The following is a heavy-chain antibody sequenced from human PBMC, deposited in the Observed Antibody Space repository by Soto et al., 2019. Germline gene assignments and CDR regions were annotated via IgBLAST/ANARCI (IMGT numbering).Heavy chain of an antibody. Sequence: LRLSCAASGFTCSSYDMSWVRQAPGKGLEWVSTILVGGSTHYPDSVKGRFTISRDNSKNTVFLQMNSLTAGDTAVYYCAKATATGGGAFDICGQGTMVTVSS. J-gene: IGHJ3*02. V-gene: IGHV3-23*01. CDR2: ILVGGST. CDR1: GFTCSSYD. CDR3: AKATATGGGAFDI. D-gene: IGHD2-8*02.